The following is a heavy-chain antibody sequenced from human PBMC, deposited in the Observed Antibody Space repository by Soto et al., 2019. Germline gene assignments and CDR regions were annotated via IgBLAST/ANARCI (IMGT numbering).Heavy chain of an antibody. CDR3: ARESREIPPSYYYYGMDV. Sequence: QVQLVQSGAEVKKPGSSVKVSCKASGGTFSSYAISWVRQAPGQGLEWMGGIIPIFGTANYAQKFQGRVTITADETTSTAYMELSSLRSEDTAVYYYARESREIPPSYYYYGMDVWGQGTTVTVSS. CDR1: GGTFSSYA. V-gene: IGHV1-69*01. CDR2: IIPIFGTA. J-gene: IGHJ6*02. D-gene: IGHD1-26*01.